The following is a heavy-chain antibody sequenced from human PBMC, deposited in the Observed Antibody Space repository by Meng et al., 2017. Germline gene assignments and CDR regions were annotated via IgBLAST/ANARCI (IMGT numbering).Heavy chain of an antibody. CDR3: ARDRSGWYSGRGPFDY. D-gene: IGHD6-19*01. V-gene: IGHV6-1*01. CDR1: GDSGTSNGAA. Sequence: QVQLQQSSPELVKPAQTLSMPCAIVGDSGTSNGAAWNRYRQSPVRGVEWLGRTYYRSKWYNDYAVSVKSRITINPATSKNQFSLQLNSVTPEDTAVYYCARDRSGWYSGRGPFDYWGQGTLVTVSS. J-gene: IGHJ4*02. CDR2: TYYRSKWYN.